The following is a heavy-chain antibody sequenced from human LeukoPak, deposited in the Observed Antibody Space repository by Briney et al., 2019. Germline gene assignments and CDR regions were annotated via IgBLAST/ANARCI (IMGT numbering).Heavy chain of an antibody. CDR1: GFTFSSYW. D-gene: IGHD3-16*01. V-gene: IGHV3-74*01. CDR2: INSDGTST. J-gene: IGHJ4*02. Sequence: GGSLRLSCAASGFTFSSYWMHWVRQAPGKGLVWVSRINSDGTSTGYADSVKGRFTISRDNAKNTLYLQMNSLRTEDTAVYYCAIVWRNRADYWGQGTPVTVSS. CDR3: AIVWRNRADY.